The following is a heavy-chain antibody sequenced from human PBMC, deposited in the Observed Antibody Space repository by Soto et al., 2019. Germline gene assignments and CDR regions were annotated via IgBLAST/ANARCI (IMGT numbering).Heavy chain of an antibody. CDR1: GFTFSSYW. Sequence: PGGSLRLSCAASGFTFSSYWMSWVRQAPGKGLEWVANIKQDGSEKYYVDSVKGRFTISRDNAKNSLYLQMNSLRAEDTAVYYSASYYDFWSGYSPFDPWGQGTLVTVSS. J-gene: IGHJ5*02. CDR3: ASYYDFWSGYSPFDP. CDR2: IKQDGSEK. D-gene: IGHD3-3*01. V-gene: IGHV3-7*01.